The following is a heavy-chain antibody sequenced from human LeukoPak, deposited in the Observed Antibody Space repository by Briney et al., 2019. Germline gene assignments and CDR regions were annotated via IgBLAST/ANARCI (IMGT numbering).Heavy chain of an antibody. CDR2: INSDGSST. Sequence: GGSLRLSCAASGFTFSTYWMHWVRQAPGKGLVWVSRINSDGSSTSYADSVKGRFTISRDNAKNTLYLQMNSLRAEDTAVYYCARDSSLNYDILTGLFDYWGQGTLVTVSS. D-gene: IGHD3-9*01. CDR3: ARDSSLNYDILTGLFDY. CDR1: GFTFSTYW. J-gene: IGHJ4*02. V-gene: IGHV3-74*01.